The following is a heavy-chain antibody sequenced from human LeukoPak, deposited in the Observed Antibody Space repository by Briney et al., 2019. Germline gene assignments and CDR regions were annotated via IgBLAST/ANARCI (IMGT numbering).Heavy chain of an antibody. Sequence: SETLSLTCSASGGSINFYHWSWIRQPPGKGLEWIGYIYYSGSTNYNPSLKSRVTISVDTSKNHFSLRLSSVTAADTAVYYCARHGPYSTGWYHFDYWGQGTLVTVSS. J-gene: IGHJ4*02. CDR1: GGSINFYH. CDR3: ARHGPYSTGWYHFDY. V-gene: IGHV4-59*08. D-gene: IGHD6-19*01. CDR2: IYYSGST.